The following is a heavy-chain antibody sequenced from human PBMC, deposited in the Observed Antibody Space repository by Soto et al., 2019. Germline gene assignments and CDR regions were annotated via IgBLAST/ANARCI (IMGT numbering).Heavy chain of an antibody. D-gene: IGHD5-18*01. Sequence: QVQLVESGGGVVQPGRSLRLSCAASGFTFSSYGMHWVRQAPGKGLEWVAVISYDGSNKYYADSVKGRFTISRDNSKNTLYLKMKSLGAEDTAVDYCAKEGRGRQLWLRYYYYGMDVWGQGTTVTVSS. J-gene: IGHJ6*02. CDR3: AKEGRGRQLWLRYYYYGMDV. V-gene: IGHV3-30*18. CDR2: ISYDGSNK. CDR1: GFTFSSYG.